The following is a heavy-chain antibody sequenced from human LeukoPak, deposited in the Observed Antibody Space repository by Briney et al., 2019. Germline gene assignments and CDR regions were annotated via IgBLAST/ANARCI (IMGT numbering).Heavy chain of an antibody. V-gene: IGHV4-61*02. CDR1: GGSISSGSYY. J-gene: IGHJ4*02. CDR3: ARAGGFYGSGSYIY. CDR2: IYTSGST. Sequence: SETLSLTCTVSGGSISSGSYYWSWIRQPAGKGLEWIGRIYTSGSTKYNPSFKSRVTISVDTSKSQFSLKLTSVTAADAAVYYCARAGGFYGSGSYIYWGQGTLVTVSS. D-gene: IGHD3-10*01.